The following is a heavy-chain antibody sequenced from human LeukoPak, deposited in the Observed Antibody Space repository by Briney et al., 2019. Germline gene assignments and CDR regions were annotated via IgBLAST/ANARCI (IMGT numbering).Heavy chain of an antibody. Sequence: PSETLSLTCTVSGDSICSGAYYWSWIRQHPGKGLEWIGYIYYSGSSYYNPSLKSRVTISLDTSKNQFSLKLSSVTAADTAVYYCARGYQLPYYGMDVWGQGTTVTVSS. V-gene: IGHV4-31*03. CDR1: GDSICSGAYY. CDR3: ARGYQLPYYGMDV. CDR2: IYYSGSS. J-gene: IGHJ6*02. D-gene: IGHD2-2*01.